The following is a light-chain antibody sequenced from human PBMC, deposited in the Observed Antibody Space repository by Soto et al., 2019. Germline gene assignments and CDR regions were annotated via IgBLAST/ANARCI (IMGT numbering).Light chain of an antibody. V-gene: IGKV3-20*01. Sequence: EIVLKQSPGTLSLSPGERATLSCRASQSVSSSYLAWYQQKPGQAPRLLIYGASSRATGIPDRFSGSGSGTDFTLTLSRLEPEDCAVYYCQQYGRSYTFGQGTKLDIK. CDR2: GAS. J-gene: IGKJ2*01. CDR1: QSVSSSY. CDR3: QQYGRSYT.